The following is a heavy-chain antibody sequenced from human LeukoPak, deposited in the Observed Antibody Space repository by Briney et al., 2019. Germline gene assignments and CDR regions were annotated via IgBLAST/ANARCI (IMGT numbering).Heavy chain of an antibody. D-gene: IGHD1-26*01. CDR1: GFTVSSNY. CDR3: ARDYSGSLDY. CDR2: IYSGGST. V-gene: IGHV3-53*01. J-gene: IGHJ4*02. Sequence: GGSLRLSFAASGFTVSSNYMSWVRQAPGKGLEWVSVIYSGGSTYYADSVKGRFTISRDNSKNTLYLQMNSLRAEDTAVYYCARDYSGSLDYWGQGTLVTVSS.